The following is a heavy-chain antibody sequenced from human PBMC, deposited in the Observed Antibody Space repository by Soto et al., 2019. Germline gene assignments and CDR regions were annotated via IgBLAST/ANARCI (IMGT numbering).Heavy chain of an antibody. Sequence: GESLKISCKGSGYSFTSYWISWVRQMPGKGLEWMGRIDPSDSYTNYSPSFQGHVTISADKSISTAYLQWSSLKASDTAMYYCAREYSSGPYYYGMDVWVQGTTVTVSS. D-gene: IGHD6-19*01. CDR3: AREYSSGPYYYGMDV. CDR1: GYSFTSYW. CDR2: IDPSDSYT. V-gene: IGHV5-10-1*01. J-gene: IGHJ6*02.